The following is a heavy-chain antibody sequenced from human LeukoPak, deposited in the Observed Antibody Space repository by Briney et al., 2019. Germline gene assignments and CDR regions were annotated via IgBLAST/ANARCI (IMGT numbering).Heavy chain of an antibody. CDR1: GFTFSSYA. CDR2: ISGSGGST. Sequence: GGSLRLSCAASGFTFSSYAMSWVRQAPGKGLEWVSAISGSGGSTYYADSVKGRFTISRDNAKNSLYLQMNSLRAEDTAVYYCTREDHGNYNYWGQGTLVTVSS. D-gene: IGHD4-11*01. J-gene: IGHJ4*02. CDR3: TREDHGNYNY. V-gene: IGHV3-23*01.